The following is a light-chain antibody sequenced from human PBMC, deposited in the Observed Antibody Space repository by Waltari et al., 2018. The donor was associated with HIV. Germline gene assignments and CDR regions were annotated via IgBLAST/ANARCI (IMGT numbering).Light chain of an antibody. CDR3: QQYDTYEYS. CDR1: QTLSRW. V-gene: IGKV1-5*03. CDR2: KAS. J-gene: IGKJ2*03. Sequence: DIQMTQSPSTLSASVGDRVTMSCRARQTLSRWLSWYQQKPGKAPKLLIYKASSLETGVPSRFSGSASGTEFTLTISSLQPDDVATYYCQQYDTYEYSFGQGTKLEI.